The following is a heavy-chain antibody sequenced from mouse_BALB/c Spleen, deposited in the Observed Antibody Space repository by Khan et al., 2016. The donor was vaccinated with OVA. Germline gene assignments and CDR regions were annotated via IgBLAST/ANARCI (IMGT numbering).Heavy chain of an antibody. CDR3: ASPLYYYGSSYVDY. Sequence: EVELVESGGGLVKPGGSLKLSCAASGFTFSSYAMSWVRQTPEKRLEWVASISSGGSTYYPDSVKGRLIISRDNARNILYLQMSSLRSEDTAMYYCASPLYYYGSSYVDYWGQGTTLTVSS. J-gene: IGHJ2*01. CDR2: ISSGGST. CDR1: GFTFSSYA. V-gene: IGHV5-6-5*01. D-gene: IGHD1-1*01.